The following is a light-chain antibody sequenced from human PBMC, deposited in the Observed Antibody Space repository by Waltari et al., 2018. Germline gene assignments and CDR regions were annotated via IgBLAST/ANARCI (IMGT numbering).Light chain of an antibody. CDR2: LGS. J-gene: IGKJ2*01. V-gene: IGKV2-28*01. Sequence: ILMTQSPLSLPVTAGEPDSISCRPSRSLLHSNGYNYLDWYLQKPGQSPQVLVYLGSNRASGVPDRFSGSGSGTDFTLNISRVEAEDVGVYYCMQILQPARTFGQGTRLEIK. CDR3: MQILQPART. CDR1: RSLLHSNGYNY.